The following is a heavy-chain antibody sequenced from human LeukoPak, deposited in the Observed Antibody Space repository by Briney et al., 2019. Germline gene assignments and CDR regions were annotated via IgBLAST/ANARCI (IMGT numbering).Heavy chain of an antibody. J-gene: IGHJ4*02. D-gene: IGHD6-6*01. CDR1: GFTFSSYA. CDR2: ISSSGTST. CDR3: AKDEWGGSSRRHDY. V-gene: IGHV3-23*01. Sequence: GGSLRLSCAASGFTFSSYALSWVRQAPGKGLDWVSGISSSGTSTSYADSVKGRFTISRDNSKNTLYLQMNSLRAEDTAVYYCAKDEWGGSSRRHDYWGQGTLVTVSS.